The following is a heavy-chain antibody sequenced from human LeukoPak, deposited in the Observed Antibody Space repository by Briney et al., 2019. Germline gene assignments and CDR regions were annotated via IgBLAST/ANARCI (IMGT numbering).Heavy chain of an antibody. CDR2: ISSSSSYI. Sequence: GGSLRLSCAASGFTFSSYSMTWVRQAPGKGLEWVSSISSSSSYIYYADSVKGRFTISRDNAKNSLYLQMNSLRAEDTAVYYCARLRFFAYGMDVWGQGTTVTVSS. V-gene: IGHV3-21*01. CDR1: GFTFSSYS. D-gene: IGHD3-3*01. J-gene: IGHJ6*02. CDR3: ARLRFFAYGMDV.